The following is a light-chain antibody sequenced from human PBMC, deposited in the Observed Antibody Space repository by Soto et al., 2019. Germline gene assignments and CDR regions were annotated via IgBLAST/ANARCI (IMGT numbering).Light chain of an antibody. CDR3: SSFASSNTWV. Sequence: QSVLTQPPSVSGSPGQSVTISCTGTSSDVGAYNYVSWYQQHAGKAPKLVIYEVTKRPSGVPDRFSGSKSANTASLTVSGLQAEDEADYYCSSFASSNTWVFGGGTKLTVL. CDR1: SSDVGAYNY. V-gene: IGLV2-8*01. CDR2: EVT. J-gene: IGLJ3*02.